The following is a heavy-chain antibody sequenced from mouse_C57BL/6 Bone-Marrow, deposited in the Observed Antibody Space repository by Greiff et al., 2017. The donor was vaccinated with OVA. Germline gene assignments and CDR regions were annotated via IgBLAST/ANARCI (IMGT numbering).Heavy chain of an antibody. CDR2: IYPGSGST. V-gene: IGHV1-55*01. J-gene: IGHJ1*03. CDR3: ARGRESDWYCDV. CDR1: GYTFTSYW. Sequence: VQLQQPGAELVKPGASVKMSCKASGYTFTSYWITWVKQRPGQGLEWIGDIYPGSGSTNYNEKFKSKATLTVDTSSSTAYMQLSSLTSEDSAVYYCARGRESDWYCDVWGTGTTVTVSS.